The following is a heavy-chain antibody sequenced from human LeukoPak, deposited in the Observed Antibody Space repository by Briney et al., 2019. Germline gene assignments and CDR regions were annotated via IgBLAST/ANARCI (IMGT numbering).Heavy chain of an antibody. Sequence: ASVKVSCKASGYTFTSYGISWVRQAPGQGLEWMGRISAYNGNTNYAQKLQGRVTMTTDTSTSTAYMELRSLRSDDTAVYYCAGDRAKSIVVVPAGYWGQGTLVTVSS. V-gene: IGHV1-18*01. CDR2: ISAYNGNT. J-gene: IGHJ4*02. CDR3: AGDRAKSIVVVPAGY. D-gene: IGHD2-2*01. CDR1: GYTFTSYG.